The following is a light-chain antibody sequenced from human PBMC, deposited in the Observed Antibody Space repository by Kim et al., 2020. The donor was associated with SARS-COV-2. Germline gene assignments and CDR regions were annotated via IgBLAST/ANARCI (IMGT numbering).Light chain of an antibody. V-gene: IGLV2-8*01. CDR3: SSYAGSNTWV. CDR1: SRDVAAYSA. J-gene: IGLJ3*02. CDR2: QGT. Sequence: GQAATTSCAGTSRDVAAYSAVSWYQHHPGKAPKLFIFQGTTRPAGVPDRFSGSKSGNAASLTASGLQTDDEADYYCSSYAGSNTWVFGGGTQLTVL.